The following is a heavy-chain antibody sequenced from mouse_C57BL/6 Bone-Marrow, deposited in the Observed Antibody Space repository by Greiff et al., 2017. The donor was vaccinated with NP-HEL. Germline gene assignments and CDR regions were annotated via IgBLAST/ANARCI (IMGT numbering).Heavy chain of an antibody. D-gene: IGHD2-12*01. CDR3: ARGGRQGDYAMDY. V-gene: IGHV1-69*01. CDR1: GYTFTSYW. J-gene: IGHJ4*01. CDR2: IDPSDSYT. Sequence: QVQLQQPGAELVMPGASVTLSCKASGYTFTSYWMHWVKQRPGQGLEWIGEIDPSDSYTNYNQKFKGKSPLTVDKSSSTAYMQLSSLTSEDSAVYYCARGGRQGDYAMDYWGQGTSVTVSS.